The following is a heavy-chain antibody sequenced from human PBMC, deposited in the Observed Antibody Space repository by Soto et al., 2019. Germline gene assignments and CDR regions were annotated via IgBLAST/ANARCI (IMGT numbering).Heavy chain of an antibody. CDR1: GFMFSSYW. CDR3: ARETGWPYYFDY. CDR2: INSDGSST. J-gene: IGHJ4*02. V-gene: IGHV3-74*01. Sequence: EVQLVESGGGLVQPGGSLRLSCAASGFMFSSYWMHWVRQAPGKGLVWVSHINSDGSSTNYADSVKGRFTISRDNAKNTQYLQMNSLRAEDTAVYYCARETGWPYYFDYWGQGTLVTVSS. D-gene: IGHD6-19*01.